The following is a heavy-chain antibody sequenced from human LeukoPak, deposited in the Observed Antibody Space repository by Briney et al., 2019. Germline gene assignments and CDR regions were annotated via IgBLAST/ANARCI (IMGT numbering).Heavy chain of an antibody. D-gene: IGHD3-10*02. Sequence: GGSLRLSCAASGFTFSSYAMSWVRQAPGKGLEWVSYISSSGSTIYYADSVKGRFTISRDNAKNSLYLQMNSLRAEDTAVYYCAELGITMIGVVWGKGTTVTISS. J-gene: IGHJ6*04. CDR1: GFTFSSYA. V-gene: IGHV3-48*03. CDR3: AELGITMIGVV. CDR2: ISSSGSTI.